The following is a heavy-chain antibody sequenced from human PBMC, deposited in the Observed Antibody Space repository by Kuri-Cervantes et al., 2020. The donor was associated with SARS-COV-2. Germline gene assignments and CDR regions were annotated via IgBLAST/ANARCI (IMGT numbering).Heavy chain of an antibody. V-gene: IGHV4-30-2*01. Sequence: SCAASGFTFSDYYMSWIRQPPGKGLEWIGYIYHSGITYYNPSLKSRLTISVERSRNQFSLNLRSVTAADTAVYYCARVLHNYYDSSGYYYFDYWGQGTLVTVSS. CDR3: ARVLHNYYDSSGYYYFDY. CDR1: GFTFSDYY. J-gene: IGHJ4*02. CDR2: IYHSGIT. D-gene: IGHD3-22*01.